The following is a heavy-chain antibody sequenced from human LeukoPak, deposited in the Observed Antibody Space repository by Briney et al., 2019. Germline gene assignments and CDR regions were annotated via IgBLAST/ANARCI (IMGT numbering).Heavy chain of an antibody. CDR2: ISEDGSST. Sequence: GGSLRLSCAASGFTFSSYWMHWVRQTPGKGLVWVSRISEDGSSTSYADSVKGRFTISRDNAKNMLYLQLNSLRVEDTAVYYCARDQLYCSGGYCYKDYWGQGTLVTVSS. CDR3: ARDQLYCSGGYCYKDY. D-gene: IGHD2-15*01. CDR1: GFTFSSYW. J-gene: IGHJ4*02. V-gene: IGHV3-74*01.